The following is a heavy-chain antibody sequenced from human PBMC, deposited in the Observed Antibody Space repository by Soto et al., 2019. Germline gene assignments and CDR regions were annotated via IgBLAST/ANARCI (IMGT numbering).Heavy chain of an antibody. D-gene: IGHD5-12*01. CDR1: GYSFTSYW. J-gene: IGHJ6*03. CDR3: ARHLISGYDFGYYYYYMDV. Sequence: GESLKISCKGSGYSFTSYWIGWVRQMPGKGLDWMGIIYPGDSDTRYSPSFQGQVTISADKSISTAYLQWSSLKASDTAMYYCARHLISGYDFGYYYYYMDVWGKGTTVTVSS. CDR2: IYPGDSDT. V-gene: IGHV5-51*01.